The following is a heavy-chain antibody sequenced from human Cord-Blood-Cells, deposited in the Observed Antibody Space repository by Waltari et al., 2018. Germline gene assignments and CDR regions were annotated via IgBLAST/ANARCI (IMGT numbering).Heavy chain of an antibody. V-gene: IGHV3-48*03. CDR1: GFTFSSYE. Sequence: EVQLVESGGGLVQPGGSLRLSCAASGFTFSSYEMNWVRQAPGKGLEWVSYMSSSGSTIYYADSVKGRFTISRDNAKNSLYLQMNSLRAEDTAVYYCASHSGSYSEAFDIWGQGTMVTVSS. CDR3: ASHSGSYSEAFDI. D-gene: IGHD1-26*01. CDR2: MSSSGSTI. J-gene: IGHJ3*02.